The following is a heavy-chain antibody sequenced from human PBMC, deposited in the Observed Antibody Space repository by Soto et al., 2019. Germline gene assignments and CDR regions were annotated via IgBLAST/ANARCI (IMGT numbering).Heavy chain of an antibody. CDR1: GFTFSSYA. Sequence: EVQLLESGGGLVQPGGSLRLSCAASGFTFSSYAMSWVRQAPGKGLEWVSAISGSGGSTYYADSVKGRFTISRDNSKNTLYLQMNSLRAEDTAVYYCAKDGYDFWSGYYSDAFDIWGQGTMVTVSS. J-gene: IGHJ3*02. V-gene: IGHV3-23*01. CDR2: ISGSGGST. D-gene: IGHD3-3*01. CDR3: AKDGYDFWSGYYSDAFDI.